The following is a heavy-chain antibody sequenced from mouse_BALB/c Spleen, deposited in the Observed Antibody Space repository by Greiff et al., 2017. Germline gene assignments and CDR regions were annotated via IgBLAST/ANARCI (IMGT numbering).Heavy chain of an antibody. CDR3: ARGGVWFAY. J-gene: IGHJ3*01. V-gene: IGHV5-6-3*01. Sequence: EVQLVESGGGLVQPGGSLKLPCPASGSTFSSFGMSWVRQTPDKRLELFATINSNGGSTYYPDSVKGRFAISRDKAKNTLYLQMSSLKSEDTAIYYCARGGVWFAYWGRGTRVTVA. CDR1: GSTFSSFG. CDR2: INSNGGST.